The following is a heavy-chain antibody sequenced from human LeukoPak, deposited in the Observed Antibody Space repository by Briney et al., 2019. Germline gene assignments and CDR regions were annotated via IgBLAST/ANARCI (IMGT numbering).Heavy chain of an antibody. Sequence: PGGSLRLSCAASGFTFSSYDMHWVRQAPGKGLEWVAVIWYGGSNKYYADSVKGRFTISRDNSKNTLYLQMNSLRAEDTAVYYCARGYDYEDAFDIWGQGTMVTVSS. CDR2: IWYGGSNK. D-gene: IGHD5-12*01. CDR3: ARGYDYEDAFDI. V-gene: IGHV3-33*08. J-gene: IGHJ3*02. CDR1: GFTFSSYD.